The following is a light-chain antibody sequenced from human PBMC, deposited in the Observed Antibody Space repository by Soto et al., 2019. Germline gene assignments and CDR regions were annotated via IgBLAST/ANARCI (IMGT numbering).Light chain of an antibody. V-gene: IGKV3-15*01. CDR3: QQYNNWPPIT. CDR1: QSVSNN. J-gene: IGKJ5*01. Sequence: EIMMTQSPATLSVSPGERATLSCRASQSVSNNLAWYQQKPGQAPRLLIYYASTRATGIPARFSGSGSGTEFTLTISSLQAEDFALYYCQQYNNWPPITFGQGTRLEIK. CDR2: YAS.